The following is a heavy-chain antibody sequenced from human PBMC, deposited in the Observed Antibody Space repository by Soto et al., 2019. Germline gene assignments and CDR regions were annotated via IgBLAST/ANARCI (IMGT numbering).Heavy chain of an antibody. J-gene: IGHJ4*02. CDR3: AKDPYGPGNYMTLLGY. Sequence: GVSLRLSCAASGFTFSSYGMYWVRQAPGKGLEWVAVIRYDGSNKYYADSVKGRFTISRDNSVNALFLQVDSLRVEDTVVYYCAKDPYGPGNYMTLLGYWGQGTPVTVSS. D-gene: IGHD3-10*01. CDR2: IRYDGSNK. V-gene: IGHV3-30*02. CDR1: GFTFSSYG.